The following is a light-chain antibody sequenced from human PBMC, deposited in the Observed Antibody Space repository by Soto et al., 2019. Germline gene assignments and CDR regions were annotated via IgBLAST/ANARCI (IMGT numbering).Light chain of an antibody. CDR1: QTISSW. J-gene: IGKJ1*01. CDR2: AAS. CDR3: QQYETFSGT. Sequence: IQMNQSPSTLSGSVGDRVTITCRASQTISSWLAWYQQKPGKAPNLLIYAASSLQSGVPSRFGGSGSGTKFTLTITSLQPDDFATYYCQQYETFSGTFGPGTKV. V-gene: IGKV1-5*01.